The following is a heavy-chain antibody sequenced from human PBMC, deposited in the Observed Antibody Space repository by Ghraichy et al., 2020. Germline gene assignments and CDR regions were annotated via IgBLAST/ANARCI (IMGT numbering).Heavy chain of an antibody. J-gene: IGHJ6*02. CDR3: ARDIVVVPAVRYSYYYYGMDV. V-gene: IGHV4-39*02. CDR2: IYYSGST. Sequence: SETLSLTCTVSGGSISSSSYYWGWIRQPPGKGLEWIGSIYYSGSTYYNPSLKSRVTISVDTSKNQFSLKLSSVTAADTAVYYCARDIVVVPAVRYSYYYYGMDVWGQGTTVTVSS. CDR1: GGSISSSSYY. D-gene: IGHD2-2*01.